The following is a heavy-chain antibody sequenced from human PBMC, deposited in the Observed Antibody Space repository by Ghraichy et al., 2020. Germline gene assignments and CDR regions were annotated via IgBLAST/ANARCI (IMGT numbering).Heavy chain of an antibody. J-gene: IGHJ4*02. Sequence: SETLSLTCTVSGGSISSSSYYWGWIRQPPGKGLEWIGSIYYSGSTYYNPSLKSRVTISVDTSKNQFSLKLSSVTAADTAVYYCARGIDGYSNFDYWGQGTLVTVSS. CDR2: IYYSGST. CDR3: ARGIDGYSNFDY. CDR1: GGSISSSSYY. D-gene: IGHD5-24*01. V-gene: IGHV4-39*01.